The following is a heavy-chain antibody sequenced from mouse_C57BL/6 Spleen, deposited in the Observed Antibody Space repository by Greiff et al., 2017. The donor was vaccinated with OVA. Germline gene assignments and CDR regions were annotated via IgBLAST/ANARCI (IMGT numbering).Heavy chain of an antibody. CDR3: ARWLPLYAMDY. J-gene: IGHJ4*01. CDR1: GYTFTSYW. V-gene: IGHV1-69*01. CDR2: IDPSDSST. Sequence: QVQLQQPGAELVLPGASVTLSCTASGYTFTSYWMHWVKQRPGQGLEWIGEIDPSDSSTNYNQKFKGKSTLTVDKSSSTAYMQLSSLTSEDSAVYYCARWLPLYAMDYWGQGTSVTVSS. D-gene: IGHD2-2*01.